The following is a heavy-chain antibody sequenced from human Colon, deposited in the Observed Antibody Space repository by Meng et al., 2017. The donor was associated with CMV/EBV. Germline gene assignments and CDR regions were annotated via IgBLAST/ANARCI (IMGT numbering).Heavy chain of an antibody. Sequence: GGPLRLSCAASGFTVSSNYMIWVRQAPGKGLEWVGRIKNKAEGGTLDYAAPVKGRFTISRDDSKKTMYLQMNSLKTEDTAVYYCAAGTGMTDFDYWGQGTLVTVSS. J-gene: IGHJ4*02. CDR3: AAGTGMTDFDY. V-gene: IGHV3-15*01. D-gene: IGHD1-1*01. CDR1: GFTVSSNY. CDR2: IKNKAEGGTL.